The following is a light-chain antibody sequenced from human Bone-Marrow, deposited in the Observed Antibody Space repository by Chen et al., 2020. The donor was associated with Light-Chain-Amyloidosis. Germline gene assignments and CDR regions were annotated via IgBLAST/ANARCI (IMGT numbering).Light chain of an antibody. V-gene: IGLV3-25*03. CDR3: QSADSSGTSEVI. J-gene: IGLJ2*01. CDR1: DLPTKY. Sequence: SYELTQPPSVSVSPGQTARIPCSGDDLPTKYAYLYQQKPGQAPVLVIHRDTERPSGISERFSGSSSGKTAKLTISGVQAEDAADYHCQSADSSGTSEVIFGGGTKLTVL. CDR2: RDT.